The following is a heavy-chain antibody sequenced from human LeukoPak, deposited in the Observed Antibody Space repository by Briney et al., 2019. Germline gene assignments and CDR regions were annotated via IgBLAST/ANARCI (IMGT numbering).Heavy chain of an antibody. CDR3: ARAAYHSDSSGGYYPLE. Sequence: GASVKVSCKASGYTFSDYHIHWVRQAPGQGLEWMGRINPDSGGTIYAQKFQGRVTMTGDTSISTAYMELTRLRSDDTAVYYCARAAYHSDSSGGYYPLEWGQGVLVTVSA. D-gene: IGHD3-22*01. CDR2: INPDSGGT. CDR1: GYTFSDYH. V-gene: IGHV1-2*02. J-gene: IGHJ4*02.